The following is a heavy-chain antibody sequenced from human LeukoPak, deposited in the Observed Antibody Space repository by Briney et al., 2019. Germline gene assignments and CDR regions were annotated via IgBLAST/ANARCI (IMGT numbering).Heavy chain of an antibody. CDR3: ARSYGGNSGDAFDI. CDR1: GFTFSSYS. J-gene: IGHJ3*02. CDR2: ISSSSSYI. V-gene: IGHV3-21*01. D-gene: IGHD4-23*01. Sequence: PGGSLRLSCAASGFTFSSYSMNWVRQAPGKGLEWVSSISSSSSYIYYADSVKGRFTISRDNAKNSLYLQMKSLRAEDTAVYYCARSYGGNSGDAFDIWGQGTMVTVSS.